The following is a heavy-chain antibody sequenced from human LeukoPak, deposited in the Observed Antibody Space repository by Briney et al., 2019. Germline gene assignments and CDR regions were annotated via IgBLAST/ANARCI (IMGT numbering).Heavy chain of an antibody. V-gene: IGHV4-34*01. CDR2: INHSGST. CDR3: ARGSGRRSYYCLGCTDFDY. D-gene: IGHD3-10*01. Sequence: SETLSLTCAVYGGSFSGYYWSWIRQPPGKGLEWIGEINHSGSTNYNPSLKSRVTISVDTSENQFSLKLSSVTAADTAVYYCARGSGRRSYYCLGCTDFDYWGQGTLVTVSS. CDR1: GGSFSGYY. J-gene: IGHJ4*02.